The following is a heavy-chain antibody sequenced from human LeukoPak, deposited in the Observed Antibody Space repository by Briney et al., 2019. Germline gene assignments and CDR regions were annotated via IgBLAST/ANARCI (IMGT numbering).Heavy chain of an antibody. CDR2: ISAYNGNT. D-gene: IGHD1-7*01. J-gene: IGHJ4*02. Sequence: ASVKVSCKASGYTFTSYGISWVRQAPGQGLEWMGWISAYNGNTNYAQKLQGRVTMTTDTYTSTAYMELRSLRSDDTAVYYCARVLNWNYGGLVGYYFDYWGQGTLVTVSS. CDR3: ARVLNWNYGGLVGYYFDY. CDR1: GYTFTSYG. V-gene: IGHV1-18*01.